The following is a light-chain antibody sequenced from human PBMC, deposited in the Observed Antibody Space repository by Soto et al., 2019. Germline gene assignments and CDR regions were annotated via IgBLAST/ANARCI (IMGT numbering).Light chain of an antibody. CDR3: ASYTSSLPRGV. CDR1: SSDVGGYNY. Sequence: QSALTQPASVSGSPGQSITISCTGTSSDVGGYNYVSWYQQHPGKAPKLMIYDVSNRPSGVSNRFSGSKSGNTASLTISGLQAGDEADYYCASYTSSLPRGVCGLGTKLTAL. J-gene: IGLJ1*01. V-gene: IGLV2-14*01. CDR2: DVS.